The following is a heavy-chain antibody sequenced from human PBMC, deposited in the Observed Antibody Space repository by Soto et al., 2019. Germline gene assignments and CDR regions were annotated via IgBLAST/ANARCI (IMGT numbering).Heavy chain of an antibody. CDR1: GFTFSDYY. J-gene: IGHJ6*02. D-gene: IGHD3-16*02. CDR2: ISSSSTYT. Sequence: GSLRLSCAASGFTFSDYYMSWIRQAPGKGLEWVSYISSSSTYTNYADSVKGRFTISRDNAKNSLYLQMNSLRAEDTAVYYCAKGYVWGSYRPSMDVWGHGTTVTVSS. CDR3: AKGYVWGSYRPSMDV. V-gene: IGHV3-11*05.